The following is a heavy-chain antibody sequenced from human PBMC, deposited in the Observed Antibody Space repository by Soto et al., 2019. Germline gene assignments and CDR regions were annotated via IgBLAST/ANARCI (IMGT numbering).Heavy chain of an antibody. CDR1: GFTFSSYS. V-gene: IGHV3-64D*06. Sequence: GALRLSCSASGFTFSSYSMHWVRQSPDKRLEYVSRVSGDGVRTYYADSVKGRFFISRDNSKNMLFLQLNSLRPEDSAVYYCVKSRGGSNYDVFDGGHGTLVTGS. J-gene: IGHJ4*01. D-gene: IGHD3-3*01. CDR3: VKSRGGSNYDVFD. CDR2: VSGDGVRT.